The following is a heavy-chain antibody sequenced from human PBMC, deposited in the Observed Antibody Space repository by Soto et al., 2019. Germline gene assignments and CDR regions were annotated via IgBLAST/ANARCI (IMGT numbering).Heavy chain of an antibody. Sequence: QVQLQESGPGLVKPSETLSLTCSVSGGSINSYYWGWIRQPPGKGLEWIGYVSHSGGSSYNPSLTIPVTISLDTSQPHLALRRASVTTAVTAVYYCASFRLSDGNSRYPFALWGQGTIVPLSS. D-gene: IGHD5-18*01. CDR1: GGSINSYY. J-gene: IGHJ3*01. CDR3: ASFRLSDGNSRYPFAL. V-gene: IGHV4-59*01. CDR2: VSHSGGS.